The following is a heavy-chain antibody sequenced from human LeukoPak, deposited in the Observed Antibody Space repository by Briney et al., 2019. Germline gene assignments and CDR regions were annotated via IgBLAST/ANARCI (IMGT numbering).Heavy chain of an antibody. V-gene: IGHV3-21*01. CDR3: ASTDITMVRGVIMDYYYYMDV. D-gene: IGHD3-10*01. CDR2: ISSSSSYI. CDR1: GFTFSSYS. J-gene: IGHJ6*03. Sequence: PGGSLRLSCAASGFTFSSYSMNWVRQAPGKGLEWVSSISSSSSYIYYADSVKGRFTISRDNAKNSLYLQMNSLRAEDTAVYYCASTDITMVRGVIMDYYYYMDVWGKGTTVTISS.